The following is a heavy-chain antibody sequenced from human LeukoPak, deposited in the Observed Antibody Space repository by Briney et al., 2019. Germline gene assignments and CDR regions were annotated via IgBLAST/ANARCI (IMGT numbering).Heavy chain of an antibody. V-gene: IGHV4-39*01. D-gene: IGHD3/OR15-3a*01. CDR1: GGSISSSSYY. CDR2: IYYSGST. Sequence: SETLSLTCTVPGGSISSSSYYWGWIRQPPGKGLEWIGSIYYSGSTYYNPSLKSRVTISVDTSKNQFSLRLTSVTAADTAVYYCARQTGSGLFILPGGQGTLVTVSS. J-gene: IGHJ4*02. CDR3: ARQTGSGLFILP.